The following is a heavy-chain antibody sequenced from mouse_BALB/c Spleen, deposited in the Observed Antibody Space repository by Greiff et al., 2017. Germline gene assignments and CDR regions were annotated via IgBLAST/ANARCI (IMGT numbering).Heavy chain of an antibody. V-gene: IGHV5-6*01. CDR3: ARHEDVYDYEYDFDY. J-gene: IGHJ2*01. D-gene: IGHD2-4*01. CDR1: GFTFSSYG. CDR2: ISSGGSYT. Sequence: EVKVVESGGDLVKPGGSLKLSCAASGFTFSSYGMSWVRQTPDKRLEWVATISSGGSYTYYPDSVKGRFTISRDNAKNTLYLQMSSLKSEDTAMYYCARHEDVYDYEYDFDYWGQGTTLTVSS.